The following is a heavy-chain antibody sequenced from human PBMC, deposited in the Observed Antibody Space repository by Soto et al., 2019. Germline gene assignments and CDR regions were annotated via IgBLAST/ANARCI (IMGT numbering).Heavy chain of an antibody. CDR3: ARDRGMADYDSSGYPNNWFDP. CDR2: IYYSGST. J-gene: IGHJ5*02. Sequence: QVQLQESGPGLVKPSQTLSLTCTVSGGSISSGGYYWSWIRQHPGKGLEWIGYIYYSGSTYYNPSLKSRVTISVDTSKNQFSLKLSSVTAADTAVYYCARDRGMADYDSSGYPNNWFDPWGQGTLVTVSS. CDR1: GGSISSGGYY. V-gene: IGHV4-31*03. D-gene: IGHD3-22*01.